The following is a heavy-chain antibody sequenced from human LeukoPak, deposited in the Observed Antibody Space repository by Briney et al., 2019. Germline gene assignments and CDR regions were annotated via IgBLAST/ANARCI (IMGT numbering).Heavy chain of an antibody. D-gene: IGHD4-11*01. V-gene: IGHV4-34*01. J-gene: IGHJ4*02. CDR2: INHSGST. CDR3: ARGRMFSNSRRGCFDY. CDR1: GGSFSGYY. Sequence: SETLSLTCAVYGGSFSGYYWSWIRQPPGKGLEWIGEINHSGSTNYNPSLKSRVTISVDTSKNQFSLKLSSVTAADTAVYYCARGRMFSNSRRGCFDYWGQGILVTVSS.